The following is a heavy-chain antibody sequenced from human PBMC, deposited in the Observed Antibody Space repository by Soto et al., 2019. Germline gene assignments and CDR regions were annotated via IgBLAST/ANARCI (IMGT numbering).Heavy chain of an antibody. CDR1: GFSFSSYW. J-gene: IGHJ4*02. CDR3: SRLSRGAPGGSC. V-gene: IGHV3-7*03. CDR2: INQDGSEK. Sequence: GGSLRLSCAASGFSFSSYWMIWARQVPGKGLEWLAKINQDGSEKNYVDSVRGRFTISRDNAKSSLYLQMGSLRAEDTAVYFCSRLSRGAPGGSCWGQGTMVTVSS. D-gene: IGHD2-15*01.